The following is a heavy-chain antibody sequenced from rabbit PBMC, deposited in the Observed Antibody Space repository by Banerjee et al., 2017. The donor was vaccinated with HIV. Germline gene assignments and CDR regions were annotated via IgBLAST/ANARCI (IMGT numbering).Heavy chain of an antibody. V-gene: IGHV1S45*01. J-gene: IGHJ4*01. Sequence: QEQLEESGGDLVKPEGSLTLTCTASGFSFSSGYDMCWVRQAPGKGLEWIGCIDNGYDSTYCASWAKGRFTISKTSSTTVTLQMTSLTAADTATYFCARSAGYGYDGYGYFNLWGQGTLVTVS. D-gene: IGHD6-1*01. CDR3: ARSAGYGYDGYGYFNL. CDR1: GFSFSSGYD. CDR2: IDNGYDST.